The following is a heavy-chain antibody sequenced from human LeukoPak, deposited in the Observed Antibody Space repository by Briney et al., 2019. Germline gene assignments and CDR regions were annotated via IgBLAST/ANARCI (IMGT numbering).Heavy chain of an antibody. V-gene: IGHV4-4*07. D-gene: IGHD3-3*01. J-gene: IGHJ5*02. CDR1: GGSISSYY. Sequence: SETLSLTCTVSGGSISSYYWSWIRQPAGKGLEWIGRVYTSGSTNYNPSLKSRVTMLVDTSKNQFSLKLSSVTAADTAVYYCARDRYYDFWSGYLNWFDPWGQGTLVTVSS. CDR3: ARDRYYDFWSGYLNWFDP. CDR2: VYTSGST.